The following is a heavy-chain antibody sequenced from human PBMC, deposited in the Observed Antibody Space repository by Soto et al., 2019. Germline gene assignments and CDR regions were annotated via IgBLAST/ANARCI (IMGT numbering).Heavy chain of an antibody. V-gene: IGHV3-33*01. Sequence: PGGSLRLSCAASGFSFGLYGMHWVRQAPGKGLEWVAVIWYDGSKKYYADSVKGRFTISRDNSKNTLDLQMNRLRAEDTAVYYCARSPYTTGYHYGMDVWGPGATVTVSS. CDR2: IWYDGSKK. CDR3: ARSPYTTGYHYGMDV. J-gene: IGHJ6*02. D-gene: IGHD3-9*01. CDR1: GFSFGLYG.